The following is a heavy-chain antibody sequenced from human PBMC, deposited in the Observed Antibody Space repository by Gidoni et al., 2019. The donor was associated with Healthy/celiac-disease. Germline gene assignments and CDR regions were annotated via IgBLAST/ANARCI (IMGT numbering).Heavy chain of an antibody. CDR3: ARHLPDCGGDCALDY. Sequence: EVQLVQSGAAVKKPGESLKISCKGSGYSFTSYWIGWVRQMPGKGLEWMGIIYPVDSDTRYSPSFQGQVTISADKSISTAYLQWSSLKASDTAMYYCARHLPDCGGDCALDYWGQGTLVTVSS. D-gene: IGHD2-21*01. CDR2: IYPVDSDT. V-gene: IGHV5-51*01. CDR1: GYSFTSYW. J-gene: IGHJ4*02.